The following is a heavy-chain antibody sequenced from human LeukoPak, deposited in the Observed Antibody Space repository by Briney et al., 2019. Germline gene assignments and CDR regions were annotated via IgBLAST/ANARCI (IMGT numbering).Heavy chain of an antibody. J-gene: IGHJ4*02. Sequence: PGGSLRLSCAASGFTFSTYTMYWVRHPPGKRLEWVSIIGSSGGGMHYADSVKGRFTISRDNSKNALYLQMNSLRVEDTAVYYCAIDPNWGTHSWGQGVLVTVPS. D-gene: IGHD7-27*01. V-gene: IGHV3-23*01. CDR1: GFTFSTYT. CDR3: AIDPNWGTHS. CDR2: IGSSGGGM.